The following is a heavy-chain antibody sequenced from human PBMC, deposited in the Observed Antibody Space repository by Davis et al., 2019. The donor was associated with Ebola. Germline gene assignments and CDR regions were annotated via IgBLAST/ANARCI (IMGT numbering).Heavy chain of an antibody. CDR2: INHSGST. Sequence: SETLSLTCAVSGGFFSGYYWSWIRQSPGKGLEWIGEINHSGSTDYNPSLKSRVTISVDTSKNQFSLKVYSVTAADAAVYYCVQLGSCSPTGCYLNWFDSWGRGTPVTVSS. CDR1: GGFFSGYY. J-gene: IGHJ5*01. CDR3: VQLGSCSPTGCYLNWFDS. D-gene: IGHD2-2*01. V-gene: IGHV4-34*01.